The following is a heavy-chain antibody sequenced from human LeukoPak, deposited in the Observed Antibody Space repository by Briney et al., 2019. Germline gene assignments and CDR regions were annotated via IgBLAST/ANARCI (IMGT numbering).Heavy chain of an antibody. Sequence: GGSLRLSCAASGFTFSSYAMSWVRPAPGKGVEWVSGISGSGGSTFYADSVKGRFTISRDNSKNTLYLQMNSLRAEDTAVYYCDGDSGSYYLGYWGQGTLVTVSS. CDR3: DGDSGSYYLGY. D-gene: IGHD1-26*01. J-gene: IGHJ4*02. CDR1: GFTFSSYA. V-gene: IGHV3-23*01. CDR2: ISGSGGST.